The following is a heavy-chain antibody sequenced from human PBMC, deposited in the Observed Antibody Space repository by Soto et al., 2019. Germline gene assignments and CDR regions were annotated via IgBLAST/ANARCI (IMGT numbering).Heavy chain of an antibody. D-gene: IGHD2-2*01. CDR1: GGSISSGGYS. J-gene: IGHJ6*02. CDR2: IYSSGST. CDR3: ARLYGYCIRNSCHGHYAMDV. Sequence: SETLSLTCAVSGGSISSGGYSWSWTRQPPGKGPEWFGSIYSSGSTYYNPSLNSRVTVSVDTSKNQFSLKVTSVTAADTAVYYCARLYGYCIRNSCHGHYAMDVWGQGTTVTV. V-gene: IGHV4-39*01.